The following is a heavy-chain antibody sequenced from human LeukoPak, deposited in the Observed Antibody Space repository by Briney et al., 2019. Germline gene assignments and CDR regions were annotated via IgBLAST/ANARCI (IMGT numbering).Heavy chain of an antibody. V-gene: IGHV4-59*12. Sequence: SETLSLTCTVSGGSMSSYYWSWIRQPPGKGLEWIGYIYYSGSTNYNPSLKSRVTISVDTSKNQFSLKLSSVTAADTAVYYCARERTLFPGDSSGYFDYWGQGTLVTVSS. CDR1: GGSMSSYY. J-gene: IGHJ4*02. D-gene: IGHD3-22*01. CDR2: IYYSGST. CDR3: ARERTLFPGDSSGYFDY.